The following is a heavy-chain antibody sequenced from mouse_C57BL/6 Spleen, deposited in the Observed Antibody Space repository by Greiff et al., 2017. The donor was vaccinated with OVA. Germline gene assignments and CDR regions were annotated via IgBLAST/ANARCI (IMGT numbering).Heavy chain of an antibody. D-gene: IGHD1-1*01. CDR2: IWTGGGT. V-gene: IGHV2-9-1*01. Sequence: VQLQESGPGLVAPSQSLSITCTVSGFSLTSYAISWVRQPPGKGLEWLGVIWTGGGTNYNSALKSRLSISKDNSKSQVFLKMNSLQTDDTARYYCARNSHYYGSSYGYFDVWGTGTTVTVSS. CDR1: GFSLTSYA. CDR3: ARNSHYYGSSYGYFDV. J-gene: IGHJ1*03.